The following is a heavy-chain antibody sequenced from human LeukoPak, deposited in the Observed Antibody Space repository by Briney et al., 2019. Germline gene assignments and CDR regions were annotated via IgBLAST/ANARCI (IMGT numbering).Heavy chain of an antibody. Sequence: PSETLSLTCTVSGGSISSSSYYWGWIRQPPGKGLEWIGSIYYSGSTYYNPSLKSRVTISVDTSKNQFSLKLSSVTAADTAVYYCARHDKGSLAARLSSDAFDIWGQGTMVTVSS. CDR1: GGSISSSSYY. CDR3: ARHDKGSLAARLSSDAFDI. J-gene: IGHJ3*02. D-gene: IGHD6-6*01. V-gene: IGHV4-39*01. CDR2: IYYSGST.